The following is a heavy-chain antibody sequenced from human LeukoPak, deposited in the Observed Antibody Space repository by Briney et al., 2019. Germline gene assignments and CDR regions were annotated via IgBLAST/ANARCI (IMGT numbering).Heavy chain of an antibody. D-gene: IGHD4/OR15-4a*01. J-gene: IGHJ6*01. CDR3: ARLSNVLAYCGVDG. CDR1: GFTFSSYD. V-gene: IGHV3-13*04. Sequence: GGSLRLSCAASGFTFSSYDMRWVRQAPGKGLEWVSGIGVGGDTYYQGSVKVRFTISREHAKNSLYLQMNSLRAGDTAVYDCARLSNVLAYCGVDGWGQGRPVTV. CDR2: IGVGGDT.